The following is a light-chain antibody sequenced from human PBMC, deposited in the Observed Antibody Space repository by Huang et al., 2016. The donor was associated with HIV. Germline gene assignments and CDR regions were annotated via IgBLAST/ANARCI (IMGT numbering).Light chain of an antibody. CDR1: QSVSSY. Sequence: EIVLTQSPATLSLSPGERATLSCRASQSVSSYLAWFQQKPGQAPRLLIYDTSNRATGIPARFSGSGSGTDFNITISSLEPEDFAVYYCQQRGSRPPTFGQGTKVEIK. CDR2: DTS. CDR3: QQRGSRPPT. J-gene: IGKJ1*01. V-gene: IGKV3-11*01.